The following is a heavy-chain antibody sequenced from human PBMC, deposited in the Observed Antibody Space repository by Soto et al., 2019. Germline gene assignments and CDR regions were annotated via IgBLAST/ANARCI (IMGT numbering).Heavy chain of an antibody. V-gene: IGHV4-31*03. J-gene: IGHJ4*02. D-gene: IGHD3-3*01. CDR1: GGSIRSGGYY. CDR2: IYYSGST. CDR3: ASDGVVIDY. Sequence: QVQLQESGPELVKPSQTLSLTCTVSGGSIRSGGYYWSWMRQYPGKGVEWIGYIYYSGSTYYNPSLKSRVTISVDTSKNQFSLKLSSVTAADTAVYYCASDGVVIDYWGQGTLVTVSS.